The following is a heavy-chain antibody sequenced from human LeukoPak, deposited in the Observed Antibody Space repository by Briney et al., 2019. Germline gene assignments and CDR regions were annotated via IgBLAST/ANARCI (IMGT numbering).Heavy chain of an antibody. V-gene: IGHV1-8*03. CDR1: GYTFTSYD. Sequence: ASVKVSCKASGYTFTSYDINWVRQATGQGLEWMGWMNPNSGNTGYAQKFQGRVTITRNTSISTAYMELSSLRSEDTAVYYCATDRRDGYNTPNYWGQGTLVTVSS. J-gene: IGHJ4*02. CDR2: MNPNSGNT. CDR3: ATDRRDGYNTPNY. D-gene: IGHD5-24*01.